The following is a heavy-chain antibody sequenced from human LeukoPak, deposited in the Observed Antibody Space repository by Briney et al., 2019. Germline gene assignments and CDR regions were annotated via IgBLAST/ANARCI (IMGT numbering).Heavy chain of an antibody. CDR3: ARHQGTKMTTNPYYYYYMDV. CDR1: GGSISSSSYY. V-gene: IGHV4-39*01. J-gene: IGHJ6*03. D-gene: IGHD4-17*01. CDR2: IYYSGST. Sequence: PSETLSLTCTVSGGSISSSSYYWGWIRQPPGKGLEWIGTIYYSGSTYYNPSLKSRVTMSVDTSKNQFSLKLISVAAADTAVYYCARHQGTKMTTNPYYYYYMDVWGKGTTVTVSS.